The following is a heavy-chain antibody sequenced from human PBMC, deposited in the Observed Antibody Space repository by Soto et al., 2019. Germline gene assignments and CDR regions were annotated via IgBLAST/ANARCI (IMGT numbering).Heavy chain of an antibody. CDR3: ARGDIVVDLFLFDY. CDR2: INAGNGNT. V-gene: IGHV1-3*01. J-gene: IGHJ4*02. CDR1: GYTFTSYS. D-gene: IGHD2-2*01. Sequence: ASVKVSCKASGYTFTSYSMHWVRQAPGQRLEWMGWINAGNGNTKYSQKFQGRVTITRDTSASTAYMELSSLRSEDTAVYYCARGDIVVDLFLFDYWGQGTLVTVSS.